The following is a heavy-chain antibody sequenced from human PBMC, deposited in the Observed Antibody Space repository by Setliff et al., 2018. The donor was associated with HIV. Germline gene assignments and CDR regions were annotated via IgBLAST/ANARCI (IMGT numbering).Heavy chain of an antibody. CDR2: INYSGTT. D-gene: IGHD6-13*01. CDR1: AGSINDNNYY. CDR3: ASRIRRTPFNSSFDF. Sequence: SETLSLTCTVSAGSINDNNYYWGWIRQPPGKGLEWIGNINYSGTTYYSPSLRSRLTISVDTSKNQFSLNLTSVTAADTAFYFCASRIRRTPFNSSFDFWGRGTLVTVSS. J-gene: IGHJ4*02. V-gene: IGHV4-39*01.